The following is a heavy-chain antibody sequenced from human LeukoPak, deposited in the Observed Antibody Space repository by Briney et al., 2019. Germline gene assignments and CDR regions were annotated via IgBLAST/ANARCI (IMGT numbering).Heavy chain of an antibody. CDR2: ISHSGST. J-gene: IGHJ4*02. V-gene: IGHV4-39*07. CDR1: GGSISSGSYY. Sequence: SETLSLTCTVSGGSISSGSYYWSWIRQPAGKGLEWIGSISHSGSTYYNPSLKSRVTISVDTSKNQFSLKLSSLTAADTAVYYCARLRRSRLAEFDYWGQGTLVTVSS. CDR3: ARLRRSRLAEFDY. D-gene: IGHD3-3*02.